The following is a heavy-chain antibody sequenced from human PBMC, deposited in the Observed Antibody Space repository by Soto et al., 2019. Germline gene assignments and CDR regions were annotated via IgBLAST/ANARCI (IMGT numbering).Heavy chain of an antibody. CDR1: GFNFRDFW. D-gene: IGHD1-26*01. J-gene: IGHJ4*02. CDR3: TRDDSGLGIDY. Sequence: LRLSCEASGFNFRDFWMHWVRQPPGKGPEWVSNIPSDGRDVSYADSVRGRFTISRDDAGNTLYLQMSDLRVEDTAIYYCTRDDSGLGIDYWGQGTQVTVSS. CDR2: IPSDGRDV. V-gene: IGHV3-74*01.